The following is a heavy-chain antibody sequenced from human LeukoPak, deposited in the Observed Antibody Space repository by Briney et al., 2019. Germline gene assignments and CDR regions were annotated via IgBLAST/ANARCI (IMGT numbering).Heavy chain of an antibody. J-gene: IGHJ4*02. CDR3: ATTRGFDY. CDR1: GFRFSNYR. V-gene: IGHV3-7*03. D-gene: IGHD1-1*01. Sequence: PGGSLRLSCAASGFRFSNYRMSWVRQAPGKGLEWVANIKQDGSEKYYVDSVKGRFTISRDNAENSLYLQMNSLRAEDTAVYYCATTRGFDYWGQGTLVTVSS. CDR2: IKQDGSEK.